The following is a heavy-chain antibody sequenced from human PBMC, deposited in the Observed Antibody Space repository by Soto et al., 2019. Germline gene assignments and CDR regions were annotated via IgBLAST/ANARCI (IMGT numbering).Heavy chain of an antibody. CDR1: EFSLSTSPMC. CDR2: IDWDEDK. CDR3: ARILSGEGLYD. Sequence: SGPTLVNPTQTLTLTCTCAEFSLSTSPMCESWIRQPPGKALQWLARIDWDEDKHYSTSLKTRLTISKDTSKNQVVLKMTNMDPVDTATYYCARILSGEGLYDWGQGTVVTVSS. V-gene: IGHV2-70*11. D-gene: IGHD6-25*01. J-gene: IGHJ4*02.